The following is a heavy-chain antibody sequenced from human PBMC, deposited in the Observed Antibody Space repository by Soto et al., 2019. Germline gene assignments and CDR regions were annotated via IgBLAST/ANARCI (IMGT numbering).Heavy chain of an antibody. Sequence: EVQLVESGGGLIQPGGSLRLSCAASGFTFSSNDMNWVRQAPGKGLEWVSLIYSGGSTYYADSVKGRFTISRDNSKNTSYLQMSSLRAEDTAVSYCATRPLLPGAPWGQGTMVTVSS. CDR3: ATRPLLPGAP. V-gene: IGHV3-53*01. D-gene: IGHD3-22*01. J-gene: IGHJ3*01. CDR2: IYSGGST. CDR1: GFTFSSND.